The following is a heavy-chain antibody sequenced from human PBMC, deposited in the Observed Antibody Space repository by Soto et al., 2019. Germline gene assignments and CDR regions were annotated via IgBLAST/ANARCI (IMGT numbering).Heavy chain of an antibody. V-gene: IGHV3-30*18. Sequence: GGSLRLSCAASGFTFSSYGMHWVRQAPGKGLEWVAVISYDGSNKYYADSVKGRFTISRDNSKNTLYLQMNSLRAEDTAVYYCAKDLGDAFDIWGQGTMVTVSS. J-gene: IGHJ3*02. CDR3: AKDLGDAFDI. CDR2: ISYDGSNK. CDR1: GFTFSSYG.